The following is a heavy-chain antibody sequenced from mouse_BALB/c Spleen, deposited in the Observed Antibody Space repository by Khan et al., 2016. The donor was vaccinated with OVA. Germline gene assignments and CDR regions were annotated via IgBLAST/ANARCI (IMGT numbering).Heavy chain of an antibody. D-gene: IGHD1-1*01. J-gene: IGHJ3*01. CDR1: GYTFTSFW. Sequence: VQLQESGPELVRPGASVKMSCKASGYTFTSFWMHWVKQRPGQGLEWIGMIDPPNSETRFNQKFKDQATLTVDKSSNTAYMQLSSLTSEDTAVYYCARGGYGSPFAFWGQGTLVTVSA. CDR3: ARGGYGSPFAF. V-gene: IGHV1S127*01. CDR2: IDPPNSET.